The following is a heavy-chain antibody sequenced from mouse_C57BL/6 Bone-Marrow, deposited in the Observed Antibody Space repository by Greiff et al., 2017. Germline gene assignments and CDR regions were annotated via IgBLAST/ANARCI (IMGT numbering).Heavy chain of an antibody. J-gene: IGHJ1*03. CDR1: GYTFTSYW. CDR3: ARGDYGYDGPCWYFDV. D-gene: IGHD2-2*01. CDR2: IDPSDSST. Sequence: VQLQQPGAELVKPGASVKLSCKASGYTFTSYWMQWVKQRPGPGLEWIGEIDPSDSSTNYNQKFKGKATLTVDTSSSTAYMQLSSLTSEDSAVYYCARGDYGYDGPCWYFDVWGTGTTVTVSS. V-gene: IGHV1-50*01.